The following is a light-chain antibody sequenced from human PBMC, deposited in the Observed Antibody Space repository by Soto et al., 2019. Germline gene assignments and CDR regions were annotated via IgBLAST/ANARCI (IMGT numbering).Light chain of an antibody. V-gene: IGLV2-8*01. CDR3: SSYAGSNNWV. Sequence: QSALTQSPSASGSPGQSVTISCTGTSSDVGDYNYVSWYQQYPGKAPKLMIYEVSKRPSGVPDRFSGSKSGNTASLTVSGLQAEDEADYYCSSYAGSNNWVFGGGTKVTVL. J-gene: IGLJ3*02. CDR1: SSDVGDYNY. CDR2: EVS.